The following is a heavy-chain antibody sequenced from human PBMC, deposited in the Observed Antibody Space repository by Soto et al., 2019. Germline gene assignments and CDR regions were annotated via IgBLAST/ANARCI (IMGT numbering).Heavy chain of an antibody. D-gene: IGHD2-15*01. J-gene: IGHJ4*02. Sequence: EVQVLESGGGLVQPGGSLRLSCAASGFTFSSYAMSLVRQAPGKGLEWVSAISGIGAGTYYADSVKGRFTTSRDNSKNGLYLQVNSLRAESTAVDYCATVTERGGQYYGGQGTLVTVSS. V-gene: IGHV3-23*01. CDR1: GFTFSSYA. CDR3: ATVTERGGQYY. CDR2: ISGIGAGT.